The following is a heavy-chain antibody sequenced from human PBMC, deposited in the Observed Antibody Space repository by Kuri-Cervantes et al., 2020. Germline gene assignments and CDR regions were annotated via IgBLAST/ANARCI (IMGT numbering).Heavy chain of an antibody. Sequence: GGSLRLSCEASGFTFSGSSMHWVRQASGKGLEWVARVKSKTNNYAASYAASVKGRFTISRDDSKNTAYLEMNNLKTEDTAAYYCTETGESQYDAFDIWGQGTMVTVSS. J-gene: IGHJ3*02. D-gene: IGHD7-27*01. V-gene: IGHV3-73*01. CDR2: VKSKTNNYAA. CDR3: TETGESQYDAFDI. CDR1: GFTFSGSS.